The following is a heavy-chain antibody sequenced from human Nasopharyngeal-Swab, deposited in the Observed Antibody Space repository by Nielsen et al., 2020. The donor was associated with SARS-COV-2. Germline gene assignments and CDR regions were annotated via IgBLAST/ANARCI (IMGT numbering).Heavy chain of an antibody. Sequence: LKISCAASGFTFSSFGMHWVRQAPGKGLEWVAFIAHDASNEYYGDSVKGRFSISRDNAKNTLYLQMNSLRAEDTAVYYCARDVGGRDNYWGQGALVTVSS. CDR1: GFTFSSFG. D-gene: IGHD2-15*01. CDR2: IAHDASNE. J-gene: IGHJ4*02. V-gene: IGHV3-30*03. CDR3: ARDVGGRDNY.